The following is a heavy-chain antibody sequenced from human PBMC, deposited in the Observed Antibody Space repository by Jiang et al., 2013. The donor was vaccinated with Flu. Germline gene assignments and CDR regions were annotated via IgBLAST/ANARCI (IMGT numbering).Heavy chain of an antibody. V-gene: IGHV4-4*07. J-gene: IGHJ4*02. Sequence: PGLVKPAETLSLTCSVSGGSINLYYGSWIRQPAGKGLEWVGRLQSSGKIDYNPSLKSRITLSVDTSNNQFSLQMNSVTAADTAMYFCARDRWDTALALWGQGTLVTVSS. CDR2: LQSSGKI. CDR3: ARDRWDTALAL. CDR1: GGSINLYY. D-gene: IGHD5-18*01.